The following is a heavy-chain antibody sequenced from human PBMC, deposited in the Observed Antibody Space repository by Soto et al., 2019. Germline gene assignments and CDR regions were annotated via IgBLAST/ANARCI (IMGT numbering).Heavy chain of an antibody. CDR2: IGTAGDT. V-gene: IGHV3-13*01. J-gene: IGHJ3*02. CDR1: GFTFSSYD. Sequence: GGSLRLSCAASGFTFSSYDMHWVRQATGKGLEWVSAIGTAGDTYYPGSVKGRFTISGENAKNSLYLQMNSLRAGDTAVYYCARGVLRYFDWSLDAFDIWGQGTMVTVSS. CDR3: ARGVLRYFDWSLDAFDI. D-gene: IGHD3-9*01.